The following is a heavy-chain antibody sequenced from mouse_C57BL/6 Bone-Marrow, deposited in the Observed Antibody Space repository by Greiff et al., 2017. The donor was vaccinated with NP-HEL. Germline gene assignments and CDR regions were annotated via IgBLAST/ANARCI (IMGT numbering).Heavy chain of an antibody. CDR3: ASFITTVVEGDY. J-gene: IGHJ2*01. Sequence: VQLQQSGAELVKPGASVKLSCTASGFNIKDYYMHWVKQRTEQGLEWIGRIDPEDGETKSAPKFQGKATITADTSSNTAYLQLSSLTSEDTAVYYCASFITTVVEGDYWGQGTTLTVSS. CDR1: GFNIKDYY. V-gene: IGHV14-2*01. CDR2: IDPEDGET. D-gene: IGHD1-1*01.